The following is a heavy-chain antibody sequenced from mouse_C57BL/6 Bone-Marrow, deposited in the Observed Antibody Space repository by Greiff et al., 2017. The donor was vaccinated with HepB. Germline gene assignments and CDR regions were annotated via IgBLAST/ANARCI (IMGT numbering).Heavy chain of an antibody. V-gene: IGHV2-5*01. CDR2: IWRGGST. CDR3: AKNYYGSSYLYAMDY. D-gene: IGHD1-1*01. CDR1: GFSLTSYG. Sequence: QVQLKQSGPGLVQPSQSLSITCTVSGFSLTSYGVHWVRQSPGKGLEWLGVIWRGGSTDYNAASMSRLSITKDNSKSQVFFKMNSLQADDTAIYYCAKNYYGSSYLYAMDYWGQGTSVTVSS. J-gene: IGHJ4*01.